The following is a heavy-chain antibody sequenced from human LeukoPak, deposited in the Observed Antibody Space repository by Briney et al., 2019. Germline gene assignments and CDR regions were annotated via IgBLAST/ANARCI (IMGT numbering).Heavy chain of an antibody. V-gene: IGHV4-61*01. J-gene: IGHJ1*01. D-gene: IGHD2-2*01. Sequence: PSVTLSLTCTVSGGSVSSGSYYWSWIRQPPGKGLEWIGFIDYSGSTNYNPSLKSRVTISVDTSKNQFSLKLSSVTAADTAVYYCASRWGYCSSTSCLEYFQHWGQGTLVTVSS. CDR2: IDYSGST. CDR3: ASRWGYCSSTSCLEYFQH. CDR1: GGSVSSGSYY.